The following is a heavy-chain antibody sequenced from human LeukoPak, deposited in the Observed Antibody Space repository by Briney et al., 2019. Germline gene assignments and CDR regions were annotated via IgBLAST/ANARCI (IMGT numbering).Heavy chain of an antibody. J-gene: IGHJ6*02. Sequence: PGGSVRHSCAASGFTFSSYEMHWVRQSTGKGLEWVSAIGTAGDTYYPGSVKGRFTISRENAKNSLYLQMNSLRAGDTAMYYCARGSAPYYYYYGMDVWGQGTTVTVSS. CDR2: IGTAGDT. CDR1: GFTFSSYE. CDR3: ARGSAPYYYYYGMDV. V-gene: IGHV3-13*01.